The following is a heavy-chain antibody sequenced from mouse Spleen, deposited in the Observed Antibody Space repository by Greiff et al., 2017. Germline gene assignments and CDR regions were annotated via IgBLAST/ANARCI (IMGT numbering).Heavy chain of an antibody. CDR2: ISSGSSTI. V-gene: IGHV5-17*01. CDR3: ARTYYYDGSYGYAMDY. Sequence: EVQLVESGGGLVKPGGSLKLSCAASGFTFSDYGMHWVRQAPEKGLEWVAYISSGSSTIYYADTVKGRFTISRDNAKNTLFLQMTSLRSEDTAMYYCARTYYYDGSYGYAMDYWGQGTSVTVSS. D-gene: IGHD1-1*01. J-gene: IGHJ4*01. CDR1: GFTFSDYG.